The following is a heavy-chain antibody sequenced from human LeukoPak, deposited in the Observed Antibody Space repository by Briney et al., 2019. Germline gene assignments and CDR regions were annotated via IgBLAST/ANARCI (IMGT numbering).Heavy chain of an antibody. CDR3: ARGVGSAWPNFDY. CDR2: ISYHGSNK. D-gene: IGHD6-25*01. J-gene: IGHJ4*02. V-gene: IGHV3-30*04. Sequence: GESLRLSCAASGFTFSTYAMHWVRQAPGKGLEWVAVISYHGSNKDYADPVKGRFTISRDNSNNTLYLQMNSLRAEETAVYYCARGVGSAWPNFDYWGQGTLVTVSS. CDR1: GFTFSTYA.